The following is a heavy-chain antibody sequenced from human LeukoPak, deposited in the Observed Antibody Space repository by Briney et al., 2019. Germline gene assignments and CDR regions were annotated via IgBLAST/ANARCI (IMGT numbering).Heavy chain of an antibody. Sequence: PSETLSFTCTVSGGSISGYYWSWIRQPAGKGLEWIGRFYISGSTDYNPSLKSRATMSVDTSKNQFSLRLSSVTAADTAVYYCARVQNTGGFDYWGQGTLVTVSS. D-gene: IGHD2/OR15-2a*01. CDR3: ARVQNTGGFDY. V-gene: IGHV4-4*07. CDR2: FYISGST. J-gene: IGHJ4*02. CDR1: GGSISGYY.